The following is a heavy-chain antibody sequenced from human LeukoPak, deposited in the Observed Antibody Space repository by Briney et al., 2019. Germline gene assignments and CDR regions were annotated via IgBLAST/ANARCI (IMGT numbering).Heavy chain of an antibody. V-gene: IGHV4-61*08. CDR2: NYYSGST. J-gene: IGHJ6*04. Sequence: SQTLSLTCTVSGGSISSGDYYWSWIRQPPGKGLEWIGYNYYSGSTNYNPSLKSRVTISVDTSKNQFSLKLSSVTAADTAVYYCARDGYYDFWSGYNWMDVWGKGTTVTVSS. D-gene: IGHD3-3*01. CDR3: ARDGYYDFWSGYNWMDV. CDR1: GGSISSGDYY.